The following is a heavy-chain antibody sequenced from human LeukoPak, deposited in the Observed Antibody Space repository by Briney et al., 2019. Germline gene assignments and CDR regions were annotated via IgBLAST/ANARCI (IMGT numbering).Heavy chain of an antibody. J-gene: IGHJ1*01. Sequence: SETLSLTCTVSGGSISSSSYYWVWIRQPPGKGLEWIGSIYYSGSTYYNPSLKSRVTISVDTSKNQFSLKLSSVTAADTAVYYCARHKYYYDSSGYYHTEDFQHWGQGTLVTVSS. V-gene: IGHV4-39*01. CDR2: IYYSGST. D-gene: IGHD3-22*01. CDR1: GGSISSSSYY. CDR3: ARHKYYYDSSGYYHTEDFQH.